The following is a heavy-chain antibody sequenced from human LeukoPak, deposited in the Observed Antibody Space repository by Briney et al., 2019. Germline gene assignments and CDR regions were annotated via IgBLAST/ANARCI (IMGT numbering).Heavy chain of an antibody. CDR2: ISGDWSST. CDR3: PRDMSLSGGWFLP. CDR1: GFTFRKYR. V-gene: IGHV3-74*01. Sequence: GGSLRLTCPGTGFTFRKYRRHWLRQAPAKGLAWVSRISGDWSSTNYEDSVRGRLTLSRDSAKHTLYLQMNSPPGEAAPACYCPRDMSLSGGWFLPSGHGALVTVSP. D-gene: IGHD3-10*02. J-gene: IGHJ5*02.